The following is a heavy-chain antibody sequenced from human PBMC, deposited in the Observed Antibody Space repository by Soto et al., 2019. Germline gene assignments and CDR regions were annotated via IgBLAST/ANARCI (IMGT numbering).Heavy chain of an antibody. V-gene: IGHV4-30-2*01. Sequence: SETLSLTCAVSGGSISSGGYSWSWIRQPPGKGLEWIGYIYHSGSTYYNPSLKSRVTISVDRSKNQFSLKLSSVTAADTAVYYCARVRGYSYGWYYFDYWGQGTLVTVSS. CDR3: ARVRGYSYGWYYFDY. J-gene: IGHJ4*02. CDR2: IYHSGST. CDR1: GGSISSGGYS. D-gene: IGHD5-18*01.